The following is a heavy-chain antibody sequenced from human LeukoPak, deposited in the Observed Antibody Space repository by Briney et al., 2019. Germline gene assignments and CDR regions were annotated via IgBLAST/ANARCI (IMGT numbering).Heavy chain of an antibody. CDR3: ARHSNWNYDY. CDR1: GGSISSYY. CDR2: IYYSRST. V-gene: IGHV4-59*08. D-gene: IGHD1-7*01. J-gene: IGHJ4*02. Sequence: PSETLSLTCTVSGGSISSYYWSWIRQPPGKGLEWIGYIYYSRSTNYNPSLKSRVTISLDTSKNQFSLNLSSMTAADTAVYYCARHSNWNYDYWGQGTLVTVSS.